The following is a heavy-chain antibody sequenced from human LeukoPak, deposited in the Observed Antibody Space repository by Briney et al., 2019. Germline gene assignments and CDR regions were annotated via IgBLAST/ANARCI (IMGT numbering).Heavy chain of an antibody. Sequence: GGSLRLSCAAAGFIFRNFWMGWVRQAPGKGQQWVANINKEGSEKYSVDYVKGRFTISRDNAKNSLYRQMNILIAEDTAVFYCLSGPGHCGQGTLVTASS. CDR3: LSGPGH. V-gene: IGHV3-7*01. CDR1: GFIFRNFW. CDR2: INKEGSEK. J-gene: IGHJ4*02.